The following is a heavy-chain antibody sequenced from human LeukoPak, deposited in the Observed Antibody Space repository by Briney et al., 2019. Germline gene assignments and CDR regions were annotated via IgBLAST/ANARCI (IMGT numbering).Heavy chain of an antibody. Sequence: ASVKVSCKASGYTFSNYGISWVRQAPGQGLEWMGWISAYNGHTNYAQKFQGTVTMTTDTSTRTAYMEIGSLTSDDTAVYYCARAERTAITHDYWGQGSLVTVSS. CDR2: ISAYNGHT. CDR3: ARAERTAITHDY. J-gene: IGHJ4*02. V-gene: IGHV1-18*01. D-gene: IGHD5-18*01. CDR1: GYTFSNYG.